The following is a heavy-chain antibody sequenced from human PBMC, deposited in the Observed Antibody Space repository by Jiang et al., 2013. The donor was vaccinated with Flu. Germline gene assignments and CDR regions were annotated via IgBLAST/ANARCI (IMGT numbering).Heavy chain of an antibody. J-gene: IGHJ4*02. V-gene: IGHV4-59*01. D-gene: IGHD1-26*01. CDR1: GDSIDSYY. CDR3: ARLRYGGYFDF. Sequence: GSGLVKPSETLSLTCTVSGDSIDSYYWTWIRQPPGKGLEWIGYIYNNGDAIYKPSLKSRLTLSVDTSKSQFSLSLASVTGADTAVYYCARLRYGGYFDFWGQGALVFVSS. CDR2: IYNNGDA.